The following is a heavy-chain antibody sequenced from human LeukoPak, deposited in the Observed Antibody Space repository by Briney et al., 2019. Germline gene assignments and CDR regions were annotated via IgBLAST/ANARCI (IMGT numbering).Heavy chain of an antibody. Sequence: ASVKVSCKASGYTFTSYDINWVRQATGQGLEWMGWMNPNSGNTGYAQKFQGRVTITRNTSISTAYMELSSLRSDDTAVYYCARDYGGNSPCIDWGQGTLVTVSS. CDR3: ARDYGGNSPCID. D-gene: IGHD4-23*01. CDR2: MNPNSGNT. V-gene: IGHV1-8*03. CDR1: GYTFTSYD. J-gene: IGHJ4*02.